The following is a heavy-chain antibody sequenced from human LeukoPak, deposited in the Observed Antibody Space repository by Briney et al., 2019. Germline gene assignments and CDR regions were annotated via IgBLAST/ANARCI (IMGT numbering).Heavy chain of an antibody. V-gene: IGHV3-53*01. CDR3: ARVRDVYNHVFAN. CDR2: IYQGGST. D-gene: IGHD5-24*01. CDR1: TFTVASNY. J-gene: IGHJ4*02. Sequence: GGSLRLSCAVSTFTVASNYMSWVRQTPGKGLVWVSDIYQGGSTYYSDSAKGRFTISSDISKNTLHLQMNNLRVDDTAVYYCARVRDVYNHVFANWGQGTLVTVS.